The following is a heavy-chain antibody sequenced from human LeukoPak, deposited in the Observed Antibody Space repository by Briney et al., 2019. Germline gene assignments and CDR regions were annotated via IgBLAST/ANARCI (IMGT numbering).Heavy chain of an antibody. CDR3: AKDFADYNGDYTYFDY. CDR1: GFTFSDHY. J-gene: IGHJ4*02. Sequence: GGSLRLSCAASGFTFSDHYMNWIRQAPGKGLEWISYISYSSSTIDYADSVKGRFTISRDNAKNSLYLQMDSLRDEDTAVYYCAKDFADYNGDYTYFDYWGQGTLVTVSS. D-gene: IGHD4-17*01. CDR2: ISYSSSTI. V-gene: IGHV3-11*04.